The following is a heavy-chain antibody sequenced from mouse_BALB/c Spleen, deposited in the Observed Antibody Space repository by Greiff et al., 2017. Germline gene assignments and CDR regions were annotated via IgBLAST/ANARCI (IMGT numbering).Heavy chain of an antibody. Sequence: VQLQQSGAELVRPGASVKLSCTASGFNIKDYYMHWVKQRPEQGLEWIGWIDTENGDTEYAPKFQGKATMTADTSSNTAYLQLSSLTSEDTAVYYCKPGYWFADWGQGTLVTVSA. CDR3: KPGYWFAD. J-gene: IGHJ3*01. CDR1: GFNIKDYY. V-gene: IGHV14-4*02. D-gene: IGHD1-2*01. CDR2: IDTENGDT.